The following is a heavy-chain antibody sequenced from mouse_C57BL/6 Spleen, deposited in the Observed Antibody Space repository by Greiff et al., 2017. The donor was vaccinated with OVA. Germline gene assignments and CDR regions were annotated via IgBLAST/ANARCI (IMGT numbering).Heavy chain of an antibody. V-gene: IGHV6-6*01. CDR2: IRNKTNNHST. CDR3: TPFFTPYYAMDY. CDR1: GFTFSDAW. J-gene: IGHJ4*01. Sequence: EVKVEESGGGLVQPGGSMKLSCAASGFTFSDAWMDWVRQSPEKGIEWVAEIRNKTNNHSTYNTESMKARYTISKYDSKSSVYLQINTLRAQDTVIYYCTPFFTPYYAMDYCGQKTSLTLSS.